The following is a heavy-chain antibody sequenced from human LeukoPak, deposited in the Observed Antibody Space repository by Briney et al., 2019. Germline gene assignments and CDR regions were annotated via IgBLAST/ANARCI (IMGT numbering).Heavy chain of an antibody. CDR3: ARAPPVSGYDLHYYYYYMDV. CDR1: GGTFSSYA. V-gene: IGHV1-69*05. J-gene: IGHJ6*03. Sequence: ASVKVSRKASGGTFSSYAISWVRQAPGQGLEWMGGIIPIFGTANYAQKFQGRVTITTDESTSTAYMELSSLRSEDTAVYYCARAPPVSGYDLHYYYYYMDVWGKGTTVTVSS. CDR2: IIPIFGTA. D-gene: IGHD5-12*01.